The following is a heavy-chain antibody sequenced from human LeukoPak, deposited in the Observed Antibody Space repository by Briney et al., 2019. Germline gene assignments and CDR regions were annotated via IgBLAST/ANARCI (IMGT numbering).Heavy chain of an antibody. Sequence: PSETLSLTCTVSGGSISSYYWSWIRQPPGKGLEWIGYNYYSGSTNYNPSLKSRVTISVDTSKNQFSLKLSSVTAADTAVYYCARRGLGIAAAGPYFDYWGQGTLVTVSS. J-gene: IGHJ4*02. D-gene: IGHD6-13*01. CDR1: GGSISSYY. V-gene: IGHV4-59*08. CDR3: ARRGLGIAAAGPYFDY. CDR2: NYYSGST.